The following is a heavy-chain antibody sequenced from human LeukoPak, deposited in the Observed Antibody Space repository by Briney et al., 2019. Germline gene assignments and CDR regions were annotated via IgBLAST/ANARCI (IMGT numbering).Heavy chain of an antibody. V-gene: IGHV4-38-2*02. CDR1: GYSISSGYY. J-gene: IGHJ4*02. CDR3: ARHRMSTPQGIAAAGRVCYFDY. D-gene: IGHD6-13*01. Sequence: PSETLSLTCTVSGYSISSGYYWGWIRQPPGKGLEWIGSIYHSGSTYYNPSLKSRVTISVDTSKNQFSLKLSSVTAADTAVYYCARHRMSTPQGIAAAGRVCYFDYWGQGTLVTVSS. CDR2: IYHSGST.